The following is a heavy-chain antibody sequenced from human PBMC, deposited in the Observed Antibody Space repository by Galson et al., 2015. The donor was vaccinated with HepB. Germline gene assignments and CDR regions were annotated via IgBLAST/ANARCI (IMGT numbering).Heavy chain of an antibody. V-gene: IGHV2-26*01. CDR1: GFSLSNARMG. Sequence: PALVKPTQTLTLTCTVSGFSLSNARMGVSWIRQPPGKALEWLARIFSNDEKSYSTSLKSRLTISKDTSKSQVVLTMTNMDPVDTATYYCARIRKSAAAGTYYGMDVWGQGTTVTVSS. CDR3: ARIRKSAAAGTYYGMDV. CDR2: IFSNDEK. D-gene: IGHD6-13*01. J-gene: IGHJ6*02.